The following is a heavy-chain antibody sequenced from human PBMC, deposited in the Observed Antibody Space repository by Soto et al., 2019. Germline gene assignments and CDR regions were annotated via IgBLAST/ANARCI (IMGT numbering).Heavy chain of an antibody. D-gene: IGHD5-12*01. Sequence: QVHLVQSGVEVKTPGASVKVSCQASGYTFFTYDISWVRQAPGQGLEWMGGISTYSGDTKYAQKFQGRVTMTTDTSTTTAYLELRSLRSDDTAVYYCARHHGPTTSENWFDPWGPGPLVPVS. CDR1: GYTFFTYD. CDR3: ARHHGPTTSENWFDP. V-gene: IGHV1-18*01. CDR2: ISTYSGDT. J-gene: IGHJ5*02.